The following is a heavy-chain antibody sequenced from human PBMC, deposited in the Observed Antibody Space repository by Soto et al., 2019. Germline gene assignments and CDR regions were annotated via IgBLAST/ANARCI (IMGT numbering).Heavy chain of an antibody. D-gene: IGHD2-15*01. Sequence: PSETLSLTCAVYGGSFSGYYWSWIRQPPGKGLEWIGEINHSGSTNYNPSLKSRVTISVDTSKNQFSLKLSSVTAADTAVYYCARGGLGYCSGGSCYENDYWGQGTLVTVSS. J-gene: IGHJ4*02. CDR1: GGSFSGYY. CDR2: INHSGST. V-gene: IGHV4-34*01. CDR3: ARGGLGYCSGGSCYENDY.